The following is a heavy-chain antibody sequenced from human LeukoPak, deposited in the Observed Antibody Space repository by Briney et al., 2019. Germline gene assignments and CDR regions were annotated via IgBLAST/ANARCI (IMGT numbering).Heavy chain of an antibody. D-gene: IGHD1-26*01. J-gene: IGHJ4*02. CDR1: GGSFSGYY. CDR2: INHSGST. CDR3: AIRGSYYALFH. V-gene: IGHV4-34*01. Sequence: SETLSLTCAVYGGSFSGYYWSWIRQPPGKGLEWIGEINHSGSTNYSPSLKSRVTISVDTSKNQFSLKLSSVTAADTAVYYCAIRGSYYALFHWGQGTLVTVSS.